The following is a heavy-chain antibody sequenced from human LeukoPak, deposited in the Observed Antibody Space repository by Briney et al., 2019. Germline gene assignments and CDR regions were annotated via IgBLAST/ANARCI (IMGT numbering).Heavy chain of an antibody. CDR3: AKVRRYCSSTSCDIDHFDY. Sequence: PGGSLRLSCAASGFTFSNAWMSWVRQAPGKGLEWVGRIKSKTDGGTTDYAAPVKGRFTISRDDSKNTLYLQMNSLRAEDTAVYYCAKVRRYCSSTSCDIDHFDYWGQGTLVTVSS. CDR1: GFTFSNAW. J-gene: IGHJ4*02. V-gene: IGHV3-15*01. D-gene: IGHD2-2*02. CDR2: IKSKTDGGTT.